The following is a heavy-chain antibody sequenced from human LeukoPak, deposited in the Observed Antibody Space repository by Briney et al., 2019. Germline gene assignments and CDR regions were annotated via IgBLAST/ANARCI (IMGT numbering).Heavy chain of an antibody. CDR3: ARGFRITMVRGVIITPYFDY. CDR2: INHSGST. CDR1: GFTFSSYA. J-gene: IGHJ4*02. V-gene: IGHV4-34*01. Sequence: GSLRLSCVASGFTFSSYAMSWVRQAPGKGLEWIGEINHSGSTNYNPSLKSRVTISVDTSKNQFSLKLSSVTAADTAVYYCARGFRITMVRGVIITPYFDYWGQGTLVTVSS. D-gene: IGHD3-10*01.